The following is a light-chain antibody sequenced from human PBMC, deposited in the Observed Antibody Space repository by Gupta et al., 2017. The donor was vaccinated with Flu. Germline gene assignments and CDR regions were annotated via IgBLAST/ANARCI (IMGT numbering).Light chain of an antibody. J-gene: IGKJ1*01. CDR2: WAS. Sequence: SLGERATINCKSSQSVLDSSKNKNYLAWFQQKPGQPPKLLIYWASTRESGVPDRFSGSGSGTDFTLTISSLQAEDVAVYYCQQYNSTPWTFGQGTKVEVK. CDR1: QSVLDSSKNKNY. V-gene: IGKV4-1*01. CDR3: QQYNSTPWT.